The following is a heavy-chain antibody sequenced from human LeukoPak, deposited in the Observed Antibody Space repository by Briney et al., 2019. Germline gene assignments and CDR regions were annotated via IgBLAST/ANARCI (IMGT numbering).Heavy chain of an antibody. D-gene: IGHD2-21*02. CDR2: IHHSGNT. CDR3: ARGWGYCGGDCYPRRFDP. Sequence: SETLSLTCSVSGDSISSSGYYWDWIRQPPGKGLEWIGSIHHSGNTNYNPSLKSRVTISVDTSKNQFSLKLSSVTAADTAVYYCARGWGYCGGDCYPRRFDPWGQGTLVAVSS. CDR1: GDSISSSGYY. J-gene: IGHJ5*02. V-gene: IGHV4-39*07.